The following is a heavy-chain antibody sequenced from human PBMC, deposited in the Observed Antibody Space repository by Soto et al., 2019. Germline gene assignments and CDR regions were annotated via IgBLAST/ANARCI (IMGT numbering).Heavy chain of an antibody. CDR1: GYTFTSYD. CDR3: ATSSYSNYDYYHYGMDV. Sequence: QVQLVQSGAEVKKPGASVKVSCKASGYTFTSYDINWVRQATGQGLEWMGWMNPNSGNTGYAQKCQGRVTMTRNTAISTAYMELSSLRSEDTAVYYCATSSYSNYDYYHYGMDVWGQGTTVTVSS. CDR2: MNPNSGNT. V-gene: IGHV1-8*01. D-gene: IGHD4-4*01. J-gene: IGHJ6*02.